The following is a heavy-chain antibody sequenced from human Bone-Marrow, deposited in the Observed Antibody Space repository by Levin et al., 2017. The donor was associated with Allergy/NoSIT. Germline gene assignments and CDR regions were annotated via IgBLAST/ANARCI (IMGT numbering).Heavy chain of an antibody. CDR1: GFIFNTYA. CDR3: ARIAAGTDYGLDV. D-gene: IGHD1-1*01. CDR2: TSSSDGST. Sequence: PSETLSLTCAASGFIFNTYAMIWVRQAPGKGLEWVSGTSSSDGSTYYADSVKGRFTISRDNSKNTLSLEMNSLRVEDTAVYFCARIAAGTDYGLDVWGPGTTVTVSS. V-gene: IGHV3-23*01. J-gene: IGHJ6*02.